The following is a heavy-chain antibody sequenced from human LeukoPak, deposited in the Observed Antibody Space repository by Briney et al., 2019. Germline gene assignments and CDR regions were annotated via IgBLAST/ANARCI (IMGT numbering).Heavy chain of an antibody. CDR2: IYYSGST. D-gene: IGHD6-13*01. CDR1: GGSISSYY. V-gene: IGHV4-39*07. CDR3: AGELAGAARV. J-gene: IGHJ4*02. Sequence: PSETLSLTCTVSGGSISSYYWGWIRQPPGKGLKWIGGIYYSGSTYYNPSLKSRVTISVDTSKNQFSLKLTSVIAADTAVYYCAGELAGAARVWGQGTLVAVSS.